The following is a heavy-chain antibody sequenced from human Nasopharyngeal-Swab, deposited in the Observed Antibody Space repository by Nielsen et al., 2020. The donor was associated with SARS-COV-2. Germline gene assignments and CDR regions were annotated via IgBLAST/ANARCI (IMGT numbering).Heavy chain of an antibody. CDR1: EFAFSSYW. Sequence: GESLKISCAASEFAFSSYWMHWVRQAPKKGLVWVSRINSDGTKTNYADSVKGRFTISRDNAKNTLYLQMNSLRAEDTAVYYCARVDVHDAFDIWGQGTMVTVSS. V-gene: IGHV3-74*01. CDR2: INSDGTKT. CDR3: ARVDVHDAFDI. J-gene: IGHJ3*02. D-gene: IGHD3-16*01.